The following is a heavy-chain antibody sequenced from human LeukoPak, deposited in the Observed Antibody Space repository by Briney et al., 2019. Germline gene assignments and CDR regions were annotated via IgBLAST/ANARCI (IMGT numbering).Heavy chain of an antibody. J-gene: IGHJ4*02. CDR3: ARDQWELLSIDY. Sequence: GASVKVSCKASGYRFISYGISCVRQAPGQALEWMGRISAYNGHTNYAQKLQGRVAMTTDTSTSTAYMELRSLRSDDTAVYYCARDQWELLSIDYWGQGTLVTVSS. V-gene: IGHV1-18*01. CDR2: ISAYNGHT. CDR1: GYRFISYG. D-gene: IGHD1-26*01.